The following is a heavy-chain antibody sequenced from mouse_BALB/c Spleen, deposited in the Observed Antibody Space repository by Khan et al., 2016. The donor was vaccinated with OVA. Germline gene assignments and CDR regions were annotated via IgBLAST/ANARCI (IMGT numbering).Heavy chain of an antibody. Sequence: VQLQQSGAELVRPGVSVKISCKGSGYTFTDYAMHWVKQSHAKSLEWIGVISTYYGDASYNQKFKGKATMTVDKSSSTAYMDLARLTSEDSASYYCARRYRYDGYYAMGYWGQGTSVTVSA. V-gene: IGHV1S137*01. CDR3: ARRYRYDGYYAMGY. J-gene: IGHJ4*01. CDR2: ISTYYGDA. D-gene: IGHD2-14*01. CDR1: GYTFTDYA.